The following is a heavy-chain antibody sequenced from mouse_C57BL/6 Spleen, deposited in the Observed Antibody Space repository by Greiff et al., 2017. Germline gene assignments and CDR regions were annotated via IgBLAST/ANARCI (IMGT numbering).Heavy chain of an antibody. D-gene: IGHD1-1*01. Sequence: EVKLMESGPGLVKPSQSLSLTCSVTGYSITSGYYWNWIRQFPGNKLEWMGYISYDGSNNYNPSLKNRISITRDTSKNQFFLKLNSVTTEDTATYYYARAGDYYGSSYVFAYWGQGTLVTVSA. V-gene: IGHV3-6*01. CDR1: GYSITSGYY. J-gene: IGHJ3*01. CDR3: ARAGDYYGSSYVFAY. CDR2: ISYDGSN.